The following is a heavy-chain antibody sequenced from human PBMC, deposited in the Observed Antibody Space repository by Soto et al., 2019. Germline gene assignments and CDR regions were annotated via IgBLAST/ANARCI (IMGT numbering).Heavy chain of an antibody. Sequence: GGSLRLSCAASGFTFSSYWMHWVRQAPGKGLVWVSRINSDGSSTSYADSVKGRFTISRDNSKNTVYLQMSSLRAEDTAVYYCARRWFGVQGGMRYLFDFRARGALVIVSS. J-gene: IGHJ4*02. CDR2: INSDGSST. V-gene: IGHV3-74*01. CDR3: ARRWFGVQGGMRYLFDF. D-gene: IGHD3-16*01. CDR1: GFTFSSYW.